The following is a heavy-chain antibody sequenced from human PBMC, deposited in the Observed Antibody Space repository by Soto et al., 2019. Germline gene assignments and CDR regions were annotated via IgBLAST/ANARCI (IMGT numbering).Heavy chain of an antibody. CDR3: AKGSITIIVVVITPIDY. D-gene: IGHD3-22*01. J-gene: IGHJ4*02. V-gene: IGHV3-23*01. CDR2: ISGSGGST. Sequence: EVQLLESGGGLVQPGGSLRLSCAASGFTFSSYAMSWVRQAPGKGLEWVSAISGSGGSTYYADSVKGRFTISRDNSKNTLYLQMHSLRAEDTAVYYCAKGSITIIVVVITPIDYWGQGTLVTVSS. CDR1: GFTFSSYA.